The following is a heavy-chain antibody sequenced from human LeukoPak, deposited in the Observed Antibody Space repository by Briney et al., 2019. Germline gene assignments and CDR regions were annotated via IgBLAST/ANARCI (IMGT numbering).Heavy chain of an antibody. J-gene: IGHJ6*02. CDR2: ISSSSSYI. CDR3: ARDWGYYYYYGMDV. V-gene: IGHV3-21*01. Sequence: GGSLRLSCAASGFTFSSYSMNWVRQAPGKGLEWVSSISSSSSYIYYADSVKGRFTISRDNAKNSLYLQMNSLRAEDTAVYYCARDWGYYYYYGMDVCGQGTTVTVSS. CDR1: GFTFSSYS. D-gene: IGHD3-16*01.